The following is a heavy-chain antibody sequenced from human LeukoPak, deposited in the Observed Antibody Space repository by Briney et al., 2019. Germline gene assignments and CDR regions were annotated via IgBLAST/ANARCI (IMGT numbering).Heavy chain of an antibody. CDR2: INPNSGGT. J-gene: IGHJ6*02. CDR1: GYTFTGYY. CDR3: AREPAVPYCSSTSCSSYYYYYGMDV. V-gene: IGHV1-2*02. Sequence: GASVKVSCKASGYTFTGYYMHWVRQAPGQGLEWMGWINPNSGGTNYAQKFQGRVTMTRDTSISTAYMELSRLRSDDTAVYYCAREPAVPYCSSTSCSSYYYYYGMDVWGQGTTVTVSS. D-gene: IGHD2-2*01.